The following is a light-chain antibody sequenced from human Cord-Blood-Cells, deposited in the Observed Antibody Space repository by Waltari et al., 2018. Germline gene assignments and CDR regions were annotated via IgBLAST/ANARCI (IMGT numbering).Light chain of an antibody. Sequence: PGERATLSCRASPSVSSSYLAWYQKKPGQAPRLLIYGASSRATGIPDRFGGSGSGTVFTLTISRLEPEDVAVYYCQQYGSSPPWTFGQGTKVEIK. CDR2: GAS. CDR3: QQYGSSPPWT. V-gene: IGKV3-20*01. CDR1: PSVSSSY. J-gene: IGKJ1*01.